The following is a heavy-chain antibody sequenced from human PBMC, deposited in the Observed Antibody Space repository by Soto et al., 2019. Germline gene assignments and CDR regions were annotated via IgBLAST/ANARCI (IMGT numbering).Heavy chain of an antibody. CDR1: GFNFKKFA. V-gene: IGHV3-23*01. D-gene: IGHD6-19*01. J-gene: IGHJ4*02. Sequence: GSLRLSCEASGFNFKKFAMGWVHQAPGEGLEWVAGISCCGGSTSYADSVKGRFSLARDDSKSTLSLHLNSLRFEDTARYFCAKADGEQWLIPHLDNWGQGTLVTVSS. CDR2: ISCCGGST. CDR3: AKADGEQWLIPHLDN.